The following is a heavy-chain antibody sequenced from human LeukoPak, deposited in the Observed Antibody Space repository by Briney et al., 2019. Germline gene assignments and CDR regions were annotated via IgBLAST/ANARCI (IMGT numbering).Heavy chain of an antibody. V-gene: IGHV4-59*08. CDR3: ASIDPSRNGYYFDH. CDR2: IYYSGST. Sequence: SETLSLTCTVSGGSISSYYWSWIRQSPGKGLEWIGYIYYSGSTNYNPSLKSRVTISIDTSKNQFSLKLSSVTAADTAVYYCASIDPSRNGYYFDHWGQGTLVTISS. CDR1: GGSISSYY. J-gene: IGHJ4*02. D-gene: IGHD2-8*01.